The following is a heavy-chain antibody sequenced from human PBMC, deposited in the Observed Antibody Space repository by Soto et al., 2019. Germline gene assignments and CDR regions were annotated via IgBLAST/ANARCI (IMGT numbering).Heavy chain of an antibody. CDR3: VRDERESCRGGNCFYFDY. V-gene: IGHV1-18*04. Sequence: QVHLVQSGAEVKKPGASVKVSCKASGYAFTSYGMSWVRQAPGQGLEWMGWINTYNSDTNSAPRLQGRITMTTDTSTSTAYMELRSLTSDDTAVYYCVRDERESCRGGNCFYFDYWGQGTLVSVSS. J-gene: IGHJ4*02. CDR1: GYAFTSYG. D-gene: IGHD2-15*01. CDR2: INTYNSDT.